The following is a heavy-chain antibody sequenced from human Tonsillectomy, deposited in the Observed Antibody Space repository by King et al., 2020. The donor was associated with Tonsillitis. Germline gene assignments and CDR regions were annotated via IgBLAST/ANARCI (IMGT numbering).Heavy chain of an antibody. V-gene: IGHV4-61*01. D-gene: IGHD2-2*01. CDR2: IYYSGNT. J-gene: IGHJ6*02. CDR1: GGSVSSGSYY. Sequence: QLQESGPGLVKPSETLSLTCTVSGGSVSSGSYYWSWIRQPPGKGLEWIGYIYYSGNTNYNPSLKSRVTMSVDTSKNQFSLKLSSVTAADTAVYYCARVYPAADYYYGMEVWGQGTTVTVSS. CDR3: ARVYPAADYYYGMEV.